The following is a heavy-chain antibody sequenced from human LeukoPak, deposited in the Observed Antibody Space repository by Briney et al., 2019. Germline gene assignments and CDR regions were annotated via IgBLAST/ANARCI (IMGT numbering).Heavy chain of an antibody. CDR1: EGTFSSYA. Sequence: SVKVSCKASEGTFSSYAISWVRQAPGQGLEWMGRIIPIFGTANYAQKFQGRVTITTDESTSTAYMELSSLRSEDTAVYYCARGRLDYYDSSGYYPPDYWGQGTLVTVSS. D-gene: IGHD3-22*01. CDR3: ARGRLDYYDSSGYYPPDY. J-gene: IGHJ4*02. CDR2: IIPIFGTA. V-gene: IGHV1-69*05.